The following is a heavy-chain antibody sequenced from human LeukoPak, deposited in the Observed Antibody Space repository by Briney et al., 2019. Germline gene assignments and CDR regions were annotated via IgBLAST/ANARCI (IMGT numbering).Heavy chain of an antibody. CDR1: GGSISSSNW. D-gene: IGHD3-10*01. CDR3: ARDFPRITIWKGSYYYYYYMDV. Sequence: SETLSLTCTVSGGSISSSNWWSWVRQPPGKGLEWIGEIYHSGRTNYNPSLKSRVTISVDTSKNQFSLKLSSVTAADTAVYYCARDFPRITIWKGSYYYYYYMDVWGKGTTVTVSS. V-gene: IGHV4-4*02. CDR2: IYHSGRT. J-gene: IGHJ6*03.